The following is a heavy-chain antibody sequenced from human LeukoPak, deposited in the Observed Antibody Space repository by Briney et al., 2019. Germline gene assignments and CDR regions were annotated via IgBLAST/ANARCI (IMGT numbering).Heavy chain of an antibody. Sequence: SETLSLTCTVSGGSVSSGSYYWSWIRQPPGKGLDWIGYIYYSGSTNYNPSLKSRVTISVDTSKNQFSLKLSSVTAADTAVYYCARGYYYDSSGRLSYWGQGTLVTVSS. V-gene: IGHV4-61*01. CDR3: ARGYYYDSSGRLSY. CDR1: GGSVSSGSYY. D-gene: IGHD3-22*01. J-gene: IGHJ4*02. CDR2: IYYSGST.